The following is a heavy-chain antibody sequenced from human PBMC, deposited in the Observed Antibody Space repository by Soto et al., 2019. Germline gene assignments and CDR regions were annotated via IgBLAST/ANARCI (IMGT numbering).Heavy chain of an antibody. D-gene: IGHD5-12*01. Sequence: ASVKVSCKASGYTFFTYDISWVRQAPGQGLEWMGWISTYSGDTKYAQKFQGRVTMTTDTSTTTAYLELRSLRSDDTAVYYCARHHGPTTSENWFDPWGQGPLLTVSS. CDR2: ISTYSGDT. CDR1: GYTFFTYD. V-gene: IGHV1-18*01. J-gene: IGHJ5*02. CDR3: ARHHGPTTSENWFDP.